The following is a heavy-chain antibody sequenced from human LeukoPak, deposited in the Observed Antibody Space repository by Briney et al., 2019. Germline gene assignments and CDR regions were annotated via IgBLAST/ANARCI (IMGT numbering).Heavy chain of an antibody. Sequence: RTGGSLSLSCAASRFTFSSYEMNWVRPAPGKGRGWVSYISNGGDTISYADSVKGRFTISRDNAKNSLYLQMNSLRAEDTAVYYCARQADRAGYNYFEYWGQGTLVTVSS. CDR1: RFTFSSYE. CDR3: ARQADRAGYNYFEY. J-gene: IGHJ4*02. V-gene: IGHV3-48*03. D-gene: IGHD5-24*01. CDR2: ISNGGDTI.